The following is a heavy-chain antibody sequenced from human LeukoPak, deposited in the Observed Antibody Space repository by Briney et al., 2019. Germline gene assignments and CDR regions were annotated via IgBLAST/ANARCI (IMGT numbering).Heavy chain of an antibody. CDR3: ARVIEYSGRFDP. Sequence: SQTLSLTCIVSGVSISGGDYWSWIRQHPGKGLEWIGYIFYRGNTYYSPSLKSRVSMSIDTSKNQFTLMLSSVTAADTAVYYCARVIEYSGRFDPWGQRTLVTVSS. V-gene: IGHV4-31*03. CDR2: IFYRGNT. CDR1: GVSISGGDY. D-gene: IGHD1-26*01. J-gene: IGHJ5*02.